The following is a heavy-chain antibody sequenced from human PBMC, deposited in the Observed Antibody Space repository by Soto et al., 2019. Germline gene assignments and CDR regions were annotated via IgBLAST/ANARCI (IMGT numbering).Heavy chain of an antibody. V-gene: IGHV3-21*01. CDR1: GLRFNTYS. CDR2: ISASGSFI. Sequence: GGSLRLSCSASGLRFNTYSINWVRQASGKGLEFVSSISASGSFIYYADSVKGQFTISRDSAKISLYLQMDSLRAEDTAVYYCARLNSIVPASDFDYWGQGTLVTV. D-gene: IGHD2-2*01. CDR3: ARLNSIVPASDFDY. J-gene: IGHJ4*02.